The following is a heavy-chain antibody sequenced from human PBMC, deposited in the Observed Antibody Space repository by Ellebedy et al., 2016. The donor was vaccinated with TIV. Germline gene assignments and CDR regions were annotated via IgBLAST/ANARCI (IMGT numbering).Heavy chain of an antibody. CDR1: GYTLTELS. D-gene: IGHD2-21*01. Sequence: AASVKVSCKVSGYTLTELSMHWVRQAPGKGLEWMGGFDPEDGETIYAQKFQGRVTMTEDTSTDTAYMELSSLRSEDTAVYYCATQSVVVPLLLNDGFDIWGQGTRVTVSS. V-gene: IGHV1-24*01. CDR3: ATQSVVVPLLLNDGFDI. CDR2: FDPEDGET. J-gene: IGHJ3*02.